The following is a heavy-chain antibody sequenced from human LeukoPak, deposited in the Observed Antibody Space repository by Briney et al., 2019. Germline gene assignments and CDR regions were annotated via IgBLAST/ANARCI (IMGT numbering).Heavy chain of an antibody. Sequence: GGSLRLSCAASGFNFANHAMSWVRQTAGEGLEWVSAISGGGDITYYADSVKDRFTISRDNSKDTLFLQMHSLRPGDTAVYYCVREDTPATANYWGQGTLVTISS. CDR3: VREDTPATANY. D-gene: IGHD2-21*02. V-gene: IGHV3-23*01. CDR1: GFNFANHA. CDR2: ISGGGDIT. J-gene: IGHJ4*02.